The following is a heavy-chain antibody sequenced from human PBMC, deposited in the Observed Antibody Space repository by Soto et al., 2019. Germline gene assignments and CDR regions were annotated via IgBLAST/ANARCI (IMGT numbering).Heavy chain of an antibody. CDR3: ARVKVPAAINWFDP. Sequence: EVQLVESGGGLVKPGGSLRLSCAASGFTFSSYSMNWVRQAPGKGLEWVSSISSSSSYIYYADSVKGRFTISRDNAKNSLYLQMNSLRAEDTAVYYCARVKVPAAINWFDPWGQGTLVTVSS. D-gene: IGHD2-2*02. CDR1: GFTFSSYS. CDR2: ISSSSSYI. J-gene: IGHJ5*02. V-gene: IGHV3-21*01.